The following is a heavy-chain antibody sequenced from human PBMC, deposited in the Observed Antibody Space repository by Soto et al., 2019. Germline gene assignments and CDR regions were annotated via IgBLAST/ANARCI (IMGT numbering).Heavy chain of an antibody. CDR3: ARDWLAARESQYYYYYGMDV. D-gene: IGHD6-6*01. V-gene: IGHV3-7*05. CDR1: GFTFSSYW. CDR2: IKQDGSEK. J-gene: IGHJ6*02. Sequence: PGGSLRLSCAASGFTFSSYWMSWVRQAPGKGLEWVANIKQDGSEKYYVDSVKGRFTISRDNAKNSLYLQMNSLRAEDTAVYYCARDWLAARESQYYYYYGMDVWGQGTTVTVSS.